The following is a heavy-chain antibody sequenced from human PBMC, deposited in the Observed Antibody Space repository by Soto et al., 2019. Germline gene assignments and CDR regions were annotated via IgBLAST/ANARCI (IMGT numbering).Heavy chain of an antibody. Sequence: SETLSLTCTVSGGSISSYYWSWIRQPPGKGLEWIGYIYYSGSTNYNPSLKSRVTISVDTSKNQFSLKLSSVTAADTAVYYCARARAADPMYYFDYWGQGTLVTVSS. CDR1: GGSISSYY. CDR2: IYYSGST. CDR3: ARARAADPMYYFDY. V-gene: IGHV4-59*01. J-gene: IGHJ4*02. D-gene: IGHD6-13*01.